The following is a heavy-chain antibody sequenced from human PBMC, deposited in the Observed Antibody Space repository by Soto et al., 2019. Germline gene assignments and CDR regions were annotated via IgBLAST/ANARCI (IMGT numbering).Heavy chain of an antibody. J-gene: IGHJ4*02. V-gene: IGHV3-23*01. D-gene: IGHD2-2*01. CDR3: AKNFRDCSGTSCYSIGH. Sequence: GASLRLSCAASGFMFRSYAMSWVRQAPGKGLELVAGISISGDNTYYAYSVKGRFIISRDNSKNTLYLKMNSLRAEGTAVYYCAKNFRDCSGTSCYSIGHWGQGTQVTVSS. CDR1: GFMFRSYA. CDR2: ISISGDNT.